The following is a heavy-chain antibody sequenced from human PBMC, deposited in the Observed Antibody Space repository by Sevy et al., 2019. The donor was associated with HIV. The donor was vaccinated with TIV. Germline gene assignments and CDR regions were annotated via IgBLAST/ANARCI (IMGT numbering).Heavy chain of an antibody. D-gene: IGHD1-7*01. CDR3: ARDLNQRLELTPFFGRNPRYYMDV. V-gene: IGHV3-30-3*01. CDR2: ISYDGSNK. Sequence: GGSLRLSCAASGFTFSSYAMHWVRQAPGKGLEWVAVISYDGSNKYYADSVKGRFTISRDNSKNTLYLQMNSLRAEDTAVYYCARDLNQRLELTPFFGRNPRYYMDVWGKGTTVTVSS. J-gene: IGHJ6*03. CDR1: GFTFSSYA.